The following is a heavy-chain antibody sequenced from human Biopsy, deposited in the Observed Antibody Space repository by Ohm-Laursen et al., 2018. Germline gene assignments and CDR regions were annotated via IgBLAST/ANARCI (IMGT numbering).Heavy chain of an antibody. J-gene: IGHJ4*02. CDR1: EFTFSTYS. V-gene: IGHV3-30*18. D-gene: IGHD3-22*01. CDR3: AKDRFPYTSGYSSVFEY. Sequence: SLRLSCAASEFTFSTYSMHWVRQAPGKGLEWVSLISNDGDIKYSADSMEGRFTISRDNSRNTLFLQMNSLKAEDTAVYYCAKDRFPYTSGYSSVFEYWGQGTLVTVSS. CDR2: ISNDGDIK.